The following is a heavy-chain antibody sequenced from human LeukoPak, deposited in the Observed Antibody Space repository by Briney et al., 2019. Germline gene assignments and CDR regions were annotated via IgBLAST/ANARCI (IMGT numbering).Heavy chain of an antibody. CDR2: IKQDGSEK. CDR1: GFTFSSYS. V-gene: IGHV3-7*01. D-gene: IGHD2-15*01. J-gene: IGHJ4*02. CDR3: ANSGLNRFEY. Sequence: GGSLRLSCAASGFTFSSYSMNWVRQAPGKGLEWVANIKQDGSEKYYVDSVKGRFTISRDNAKNSLYLQMNSLRAEDTAVYYCANSGLNRFEYWGQGALVTVSS.